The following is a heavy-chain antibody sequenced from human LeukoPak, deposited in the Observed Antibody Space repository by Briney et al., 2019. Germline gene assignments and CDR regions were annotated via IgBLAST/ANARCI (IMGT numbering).Heavy chain of an antibody. CDR2: INPNSGGT. CDR3: ARPNWNYEGCLTS. CDR1: GYTFTGYY. J-gene: IGHJ5*02. Sequence: SVKVSCKASGYTFTGYYMHWVRQAPGQGLEWMGWINPNSGGTNYAQKFQGRVTMTRDTSISTAYMELSRLRSDDTAMYYCARPNWNYEGCLTSWGQGTLVTVSS. D-gene: IGHD1-7*01. V-gene: IGHV1-2*02.